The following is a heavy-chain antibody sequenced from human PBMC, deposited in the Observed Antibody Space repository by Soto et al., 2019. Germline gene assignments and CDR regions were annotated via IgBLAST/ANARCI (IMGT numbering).Heavy chain of an antibody. V-gene: IGHV3-11*01. CDR1: GFTFSDYY. CDR2: ISSSGSTI. D-gene: IGHD5-18*01. Sequence: QVQLVESGGGLVKPGGSLRLSCAASGFTFSDYYMSWIRQAPGKGLEWVSYISSSGSTIYYADSVKGRFTISRDNAKNSSYLQMNSRRAEDTAVYYGARANEGRTGMAPFYYYGRDVWGQGTTVTVSS. CDR3: ARANEGRTGMAPFYYYGRDV. J-gene: IGHJ6*02.